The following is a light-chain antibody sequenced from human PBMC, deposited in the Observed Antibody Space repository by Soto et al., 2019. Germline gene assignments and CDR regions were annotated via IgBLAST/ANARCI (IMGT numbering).Light chain of an antibody. J-gene: IGKJ4*01. V-gene: IGKV3-15*01. CDR3: QQYNNWPLT. CDR1: QSIRSN. Sequence: EIVMTQSPATLSVSPGERATLSCRASQSIRSNLAWYQQKPGQTPRLLIYVASTRATGIPARFTGSGSGTDFTLTISSLQSEDCAIYYCQQYNNWPLTFGGGTKVESK. CDR2: VAS.